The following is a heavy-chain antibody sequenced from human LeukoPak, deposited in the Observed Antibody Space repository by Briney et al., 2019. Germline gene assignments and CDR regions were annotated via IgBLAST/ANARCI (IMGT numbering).Heavy chain of an antibody. CDR3: ARAYRSGENDAFDI. D-gene: IGHD2-15*01. Sequence: GGPLRLSCAASGFTFSSYSMNWVRQAPGKGLKWVSSISSSSSYIYYADSVKGRFTISRDNAKNSLHLQMNSLRAEDTAVYYCARAYRSGENDAFDIWGQGTMVTVSS. CDR1: GFTFSSYS. CDR2: ISSSSSYI. V-gene: IGHV3-21*01. J-gene: IGHJ3*02.